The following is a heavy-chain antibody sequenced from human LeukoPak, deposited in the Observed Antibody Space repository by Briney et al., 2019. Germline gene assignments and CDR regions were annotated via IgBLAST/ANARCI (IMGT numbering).Heavy chain of an antibody. CDR3: ARVGWSIAARRGLDY. CDR2: IKQDGSEK. Sequence: GGSLRLSCAASGFTFSSYWMSWVRQAPGKGLEWVANIKQDGSEKYYVDSVKGRFTISRDNAKNSLYLQMNSLRAEDTAVYYCARVGWSIAARRGLDYWGQGTLVTVSS. V-gene: IGHV3-7*01. D-gene: IGHD6-6*01. CDR1: GFTFSSYW. J-gene: IGHJ4*02.